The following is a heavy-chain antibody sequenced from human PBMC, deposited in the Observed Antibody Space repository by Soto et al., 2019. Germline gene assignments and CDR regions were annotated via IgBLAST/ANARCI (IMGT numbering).Heavy chain of an antibody. J-gene: IGHJ4*02. CDR1: GFSVTSNY. D-gene: IGHD3-9*01. CDR3: ARVTTFYDILTSSYALNYFDY. Sequence: GGSLRLSCVASGFSVTSNYMTWVRQAPGKGLECVSVIYAGGNTYYPDSVKGRFTISSDNSKNTLFLQMNNLRAEDTAVYYCARVTTFYDILTSSYALNYFDYWGQGTRVTVSS. CDR2: IYAGGNT. V-gene: IGHV3-53*01.